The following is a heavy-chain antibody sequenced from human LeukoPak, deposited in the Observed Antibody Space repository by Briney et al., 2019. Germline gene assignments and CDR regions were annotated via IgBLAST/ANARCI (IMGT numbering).Heavy chain of an antibody. CDR3: ARDPLAAPDTREFDY. Sequence: ASVKVSCKASGGTFSSYTISWVRQAPGQGLEWMGRIIPILGIANYAQKFQGRVTITADKSTSTAYMELSSLRSEDTAVYYCARDPLAAPDTREFDYWGQGTLVTVSS. D-gene: IGHD6-13*01. CDR2: IIPILGIA. V-gene: IGHV1-69*04. CDR1: GGTFSSYT. J-gene: IGHJ4*02.